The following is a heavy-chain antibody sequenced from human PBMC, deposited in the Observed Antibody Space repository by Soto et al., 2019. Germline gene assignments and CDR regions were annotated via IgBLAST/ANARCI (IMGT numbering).Heavy chain of an antibody. CDR3: VQTTGWPGFDF. CDR1: GFTVSSEY. D-gene: IGHD6-19*01. V-gene: IGHV3-53*01. CDR2: IYGGGTT. Sequence: EVRLVESGGGLIQPGGSLRLSCAASGFTVSSEYMTWVRQAPGKGLEWVSVIYGGGTTYYTDSVKGGFTISRDNSKNTLYLQVNSLRAEDTAVYYCVQTTGWPGFDFWGQGTLVTVSS. J-gene: IGHJ4*02.